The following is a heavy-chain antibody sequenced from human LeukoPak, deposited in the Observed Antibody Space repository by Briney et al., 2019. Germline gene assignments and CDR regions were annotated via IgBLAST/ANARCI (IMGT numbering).Heavy chain of an antibody. CDR3: ARVQQQLVTIDY. Sequence: GGSLRLSCTASGFTFSSYAMSWVRQAPGKGLEWVSAISGSGGSTYYADSVKGRFTISRDNAKNSLYLQMNSLRAEDTAVYYCARVQQQLVTIDYWGQGTLVTVSS. J-gene: IGHJ4*02. V-gene: IGHV3-23*01. CDR2: ISGSGGST. D-gene: IGHD6-13*01. CDR1: GFTFSSYA.